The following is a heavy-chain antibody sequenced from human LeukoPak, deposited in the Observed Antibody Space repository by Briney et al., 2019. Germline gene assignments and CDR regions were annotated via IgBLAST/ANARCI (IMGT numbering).Heavy chain of an antibody. V-gene: IGHV3-23*01. CDR1: GFTFSSYA. CDR3: AKGGSSYSEMDY. D-gene: IGHD3-22*01. Sequence: GGSLRLSCAASGFTFSSYAMSWVRQAPGKGLEWVSGLSASGGLTYYADSVKGRFTISRDNSKNTLYLQVNSLRADDTAVYYCAKGGSSYSEMDYWGQGTLVTVSS. J-gene: IGHJ4*02. CDR2: LSASGGLT.